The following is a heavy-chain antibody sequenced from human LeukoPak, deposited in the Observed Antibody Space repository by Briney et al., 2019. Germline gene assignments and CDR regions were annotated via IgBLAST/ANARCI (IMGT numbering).Heavy chain of an antibody. CDR3: AKEGCSSTSCYTDDY. CDR2: IRYDGSNK. V-gene: IGHV3-30*02. CDR1: GFTFSSYG. D-gene: IGHD2-2*01. J-gene: IGHJ4*02. Sequence: GGPLRLSCAASGFTFSSYGMHWVRQAPGKGLEWVAFIRYDGSNKYYADSVKGRFTISRDNSKNTLYLQMNSLRAEDTAVYYCAKEGCSSTSCYTDDYWGQGTLVTVSS.